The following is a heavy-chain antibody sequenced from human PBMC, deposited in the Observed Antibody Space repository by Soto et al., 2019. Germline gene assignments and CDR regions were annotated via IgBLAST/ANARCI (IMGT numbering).Heavy chain of an antibody. J-gene: IGHJ6*01. CDR3: AKGVGTKRLYSMDA. D-gene: IGHD1-7*01. V-gene: IGHV3-23*01. Sequence: PWGALIVSCASSGFTFHSYVMTWVRQAPGKGLEWVSSISASGDSTFYPDSLKGRFTISRDNSKDTIYLQMSTLTADDTAIYYCAKGVGTKRLYSMDAWGQGTTVTVSS. CDR1: GFTFHSYV. CDR2: ISASGDST.